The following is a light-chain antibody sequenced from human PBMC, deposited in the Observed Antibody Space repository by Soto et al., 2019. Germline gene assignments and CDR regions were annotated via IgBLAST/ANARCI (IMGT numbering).Light chain of an antibody. Sequence: DIPMTQSPSTLSASVGDRVTITCRASQSISNWLAWYQQKPGKAPKLLIYKASSLESGVPSRFSGSGSETEFTLTISGLQPDDFATYYCQQYKSYWTFGQGTKVDIK. CDR2: KAS. V-gene: IGKV1-5*03. CDR3: QQYKSYWT. J-gene: IGKJ1*01. CDR1: QSISNW.